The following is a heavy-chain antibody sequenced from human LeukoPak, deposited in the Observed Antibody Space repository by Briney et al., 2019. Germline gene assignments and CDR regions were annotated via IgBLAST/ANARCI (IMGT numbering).Heavy chain of an antibody. J-gene: IGHJ4*02. D-gene: IGHD3-9*01. CDR1: GFTFSSCG. V-gene: IGHV3-30*03. CDR3: AITPYYDILTGLDY. Sequence: GGSLRLSCAASGFTFSSCGMHWVRQAPGKGLEWVAVISYDGSNKYYADSVKGRFTISRDNSKNTLYLQMNSLRAEDTAVYYCAITPYYDILTGLDYWGQGTLVTVSS. CDR2: ISYDGSNK.